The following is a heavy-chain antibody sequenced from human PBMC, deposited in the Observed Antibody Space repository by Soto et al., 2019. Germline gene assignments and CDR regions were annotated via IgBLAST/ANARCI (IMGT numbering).Heavy chain of an antibody. V-gene: IGHV1-3*01. J-gene: IGHJ4*02. CDR2: INAGNGNT. D-gene: IGHD3-22*01. CDR1: GYTFTSYA. Sequence: ASVKVSCKASGYTFTSYAMHWVRQAPGQRLEWMGWINAGNGNTKYSQKFQGRVTITRDTSASTAYMELSSLRSEDTAVYYCARVVRIKDGSGYYSDYWGQGTLVTVSS. CDR3: ARVVRIKDGSGYYSDY.